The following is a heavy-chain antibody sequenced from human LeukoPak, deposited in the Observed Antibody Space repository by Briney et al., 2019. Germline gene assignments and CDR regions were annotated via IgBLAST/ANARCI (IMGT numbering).Heavy chain of an antibody. CDR1: GGTFSSYA. CDR3: ARGALYCSSTSCYLYYYYYYGMDV. CDR2: IIPIFGTA. V-gene: IGHV1-69*13. D-gene: IGHD2-2*01. Sequence: SVKVSCKASGGTFSSYAISWVRQAPGQGLEWMGGIIPIFGTANYAQKFQGRVTITADESTSTAYMELSSLRSEDTAVYYCARGALYCSSTSCYLYYYYYYGMDVWGQGTTVTVSS. J-gene: IGHJ6*02.